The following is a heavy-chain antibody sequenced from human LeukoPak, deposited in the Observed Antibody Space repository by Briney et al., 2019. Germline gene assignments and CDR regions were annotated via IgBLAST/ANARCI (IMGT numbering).Heavy chain of an antibody. Sequence: ASVKVSCKVSGYTLTELSMHGGRQAPGKGLEWMGGFDPEDGETIYAQKLQGRGTMTEDTSTDTAYMELGSLRSDDTAVYYCARDPHRALLVVTAISDFDYWGQGTLVTVSS. V-gene: IGHV1-24*01. J-gene: IGHJ4*02. CDR2: FDPEDGET. CDR1: GYTLTELS. CDR3: ARDPHRALLVVTAISDFDY. D-gene: IGHD2-21*02.